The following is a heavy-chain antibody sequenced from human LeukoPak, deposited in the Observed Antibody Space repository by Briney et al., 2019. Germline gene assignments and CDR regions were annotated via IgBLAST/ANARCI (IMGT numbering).Heavy chain of an antibody. CDR3: ARFGSGYYYFDS. CDR1: GGSFSGYY. Sequence: SETLSLTCAVYGGSFSGYYWSWIRRPPGKGLEWIGEINHSGSTNYNPSLKSRVTISVDTSKNQFSLKLSSVTAADTAVYYCARFGSGYYYFDSWGQGTLVTVSS. CDR2: INHSGST. D-gene: IGHD3-22*01. J-gene: IGHJ4*02. V-gene: IGHV4-34*01.